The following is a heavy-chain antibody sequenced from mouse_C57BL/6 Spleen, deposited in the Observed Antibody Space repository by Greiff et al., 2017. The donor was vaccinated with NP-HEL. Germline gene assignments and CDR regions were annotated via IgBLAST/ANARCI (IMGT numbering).Heavy chain of an antibody. Sequence: EVMLVESGGDLVKPGGSLKLSCAASGFTFSSYGMSWVRQTPDKRLEWVATISSGGSYTYYPDSVKGRFTISRDNAKNTLYLQMSSLKSEDTAMYYCARHDYGSSYGAWFAYWGQGTLVTVSA. V-gene: IGHV5-6*01. CDR3: ARHDYGSSYGAWFAY. CDR1: GFTFSSYG. D-gene: IGHD1-1*01. J-gene: IGHJ3*01. CDR2: ISSGGSYT.